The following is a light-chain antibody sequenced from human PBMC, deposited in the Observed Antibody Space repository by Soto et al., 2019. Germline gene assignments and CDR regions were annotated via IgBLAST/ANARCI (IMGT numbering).Light chain of an antibody. CDR1: SSDVGGYNY. CDR3: CSYAGSYTFEV. J-gene: IGLJ1*01. V-gene: IGLV2-11*01. CDR2: DVS. Sequence: QSALTQPRSVSGSPGQSVTISCTGTSSDVGGYNYVSWYQQHPGKAPKLMIYDVSKRPSGVPDRFSGSKSGNTASLTISGLQAEDEADYYCCSYAGSYTFEVFGTGTKLTDL.